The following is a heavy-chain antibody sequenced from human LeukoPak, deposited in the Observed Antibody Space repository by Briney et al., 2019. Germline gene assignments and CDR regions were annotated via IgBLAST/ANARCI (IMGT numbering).Heavy chain of an antibody. J-gene: IGHJ1*01. CDR3: ASVVVVAASHSEYFQH. V-gene: IGHV1-69*13. CDR2: IIPIFGTA. CDR1: GGTFSSYA. D-gene: IGHD2-15*01. Sequence: SVKVSCKASGGTFSSYAISWVRQAPGQGLEWMGGIIPIFGTANYAQKFQGRVTITAGESTSTAYMELSSLRSEDTAVYYCASVVVVAASHSEYFQHWGQGTLVTVSS.